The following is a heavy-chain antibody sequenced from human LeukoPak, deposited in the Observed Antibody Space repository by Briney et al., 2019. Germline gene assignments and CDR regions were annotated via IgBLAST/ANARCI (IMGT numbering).Heavy chain of an antibody. CDR3: VKEGGVWGTYRHYFDY. CDR1: GGSFSGYY. D-gene: IGHD3-16*02. CDR2: INHSGST. Sequence: SETLSLTCAVYGGSFSGYYWSWIRQPPGKGLEWIGEINHSGSTNYNPSLKSRVTISVDTSKNQFSLKLSSVTAADTAVYYCVKEGGVWGTYRHYFDYWGQGTLVTVSS. V-gene: IGHV4-34*01. J-gene: IGHJ4*02.